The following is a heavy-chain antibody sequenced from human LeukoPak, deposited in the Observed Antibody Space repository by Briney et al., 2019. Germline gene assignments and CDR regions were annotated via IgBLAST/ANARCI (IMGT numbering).Heavy chain of an antibody. Sequence: GGSLRLSCAASGFTFSSYAMSWVREAPGKGLEWVSAISGSGGITYHADSVKGRFTISRDNSKNTLYLKMNSLRAEDTAVYYCAKDLYDYVWGSYRSIFDYWGQGTLVTVSS. D-gene: IGHD3-16*02. CDR3: AKDLYDYVWGSYRSIFDY. CDR2: ISGSGGIT. CDR1: GFTFSSYA. V-gene: IGHV3-23*01. J-gene: IGHJ4*02.